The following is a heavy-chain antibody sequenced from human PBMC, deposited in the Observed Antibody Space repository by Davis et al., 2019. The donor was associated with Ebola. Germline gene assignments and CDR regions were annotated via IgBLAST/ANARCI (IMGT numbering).Heavy chain of an antibody. V-gene: IGHV4-34*01. J-gene: IGHJ6*02. CDR3: ARGGGTAAGYYYYGMDV. CDR1: GGSFSGYY. D-gene: IGHD6-13*01. Sequence: SETLSLTCAVYGGSFSGYYWSWIRQPPGKGLEWIGEINHSGSTNYNPSLKSRVTISVDTSKNQLSLKLSSVTAADTAVYYCARGGGTAAGYYYYGMDVWGQGTTVTVSS. CDR2: INHSGST.